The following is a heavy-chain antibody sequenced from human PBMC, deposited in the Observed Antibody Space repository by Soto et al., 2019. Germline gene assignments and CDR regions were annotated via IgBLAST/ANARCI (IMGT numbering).Heavy chain of an antibody. D-gene: IGHD6-6*01. V-gene: IGHV4-39*07. Sequence: SETLSLTCTVSGLSISSSSYYWGWIRQPPGKGLEWIGSVYYSGSTHYNPSLKSRVTISLDTSKNQFSLKLTSVTAADTAVYYCASSSPFHYWGPGILVT. CDR1: GLSISSSSYY. J-gene: IGHJ4*02. CDR2: VYYSGST. CDR3: ASSSPFHY.